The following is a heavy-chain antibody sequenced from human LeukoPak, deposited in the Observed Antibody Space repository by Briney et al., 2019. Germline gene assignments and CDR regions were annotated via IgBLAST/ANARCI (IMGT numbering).Heavy chain of an antibody. V-gene: IGHV1-18*01. J-gene: IGHJ3*02. Sequence: GALVKVSCKASGYTFTSYGISWVRQAPGQGLEWMGWISAYNGNTNYAQKLQGRVTMTTDTSTSTAYMELRSLRSDDTAVYYCARDRGRIAAARPDAFDIWGQGTMVTVSS. CDR2: ISAYNGNT. CDR1: GYTFTSYG. D-gene: IGHD6-13*01. CDR3: ARDRGRIAAARPDAFDI.